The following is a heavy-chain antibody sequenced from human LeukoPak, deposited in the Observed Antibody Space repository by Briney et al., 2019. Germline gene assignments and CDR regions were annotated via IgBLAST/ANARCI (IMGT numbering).Heavy chain of an antibody. V-gene: IGHV2-70*11. CDR3: ARILDNDSSGYYVFDY. D-gene: IGHD3-22*01. J-gene: IGHJ4*02. Sequence: ASGPALVKPTQTLTLTCTFSGFSLSTSGMCVSWIRQPPGKALEWLARIDWDDDKYYTTSLKTKLTISKDTSNNQVVLTMTNMDPVDTATYYCARILDNDSSGYYVFDYWGQGTLDTVSS. CDR2: IDWDDDK. CDR1: GFSLSTSGMC.